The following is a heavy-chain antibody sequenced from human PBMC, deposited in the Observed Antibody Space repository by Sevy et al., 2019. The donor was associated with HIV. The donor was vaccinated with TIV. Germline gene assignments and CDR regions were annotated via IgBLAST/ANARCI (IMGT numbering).Heavy chain of an antibody. V-gene: IGHV4-34*01. CDR2: VDHSGGT. CDR3: ARGRSPKRLPLLYGGYDHMTAHFFDY. J-gene: IGHJ4*02. CDR1: GESVSSSY. D-gene: IGHD5-12*01. Sequence: SETLSLTCAVYGESVSSSYWTWIRQPPGGGLDWVGEVDHSGGTSYNPSLKSRATVSLDTSKRQFCLKLNSGTAADTAVYFCARGRSPKRLPLLYGGYDHMTAHFFDYWGQGALVTVSS.